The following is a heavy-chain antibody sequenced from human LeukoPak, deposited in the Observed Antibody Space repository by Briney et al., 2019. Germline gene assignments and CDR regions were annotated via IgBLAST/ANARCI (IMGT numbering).Heavy chain of an antibody. J-gene: IGHJ4*02. Sequence: SETLSLTCAVYGGSFSGYYWSWIRQPPGKGLEWIGEINPSGGTNYNPSLKSRVTISVDTSKNRFSLKLSSVTAADTAVYYCARRRSGACDYWGQGTLVTVSS. CDR1: GGSFSGYY. CDR2: INPSGGT. V-gene: IGHV4-34*01. CDR3: ARRRSGACDY. D-gene: IGHD7-27*01.